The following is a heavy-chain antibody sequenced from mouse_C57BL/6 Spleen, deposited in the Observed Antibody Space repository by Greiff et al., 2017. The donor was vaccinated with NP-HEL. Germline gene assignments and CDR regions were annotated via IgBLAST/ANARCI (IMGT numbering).Heavy chain of an antibody. Sequence: EVMLVESGGDLVKPGGSLKLSCAASGFTFSSYGMSWVRQTPDKRLEWVATISSGGSYTYYPDSVKGRFTISRDNAKNTLYLQMSSLKSADTAMYYCARGDSSGYWYFDVWGTGTTVTVSS. CDR3: ARGDSSGYWYFDV. CDR2: ISSGGSYT. V-gene: IGHV5-6*01. J-gene: IGHJ1*03. CDR1: GFTFSSYG. D-gene: IGHD3-2*02.